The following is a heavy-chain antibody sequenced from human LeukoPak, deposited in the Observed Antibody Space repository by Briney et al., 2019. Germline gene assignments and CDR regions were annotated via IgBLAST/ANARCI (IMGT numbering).Heavy chain of an antibody. CDR2: ISGSGGTT. D-gene: IGHD3-22*01. V-gene: IGHV3-23*01. Sequence: GGSLRLSCAASGFTFSSYGMSWVRQAPGKGLEWVSAISGSGGTTYYADSVKGRFTISRDNSKNTLYLQMNSLRAEDTAVYYCAKGGRGSGYYYLPDYWGQGTLVTVSS. CDR1: GFTFSSYG. J-gene: IGHJ4*02. CDR3: AKGGRGSGYYYLPDY.